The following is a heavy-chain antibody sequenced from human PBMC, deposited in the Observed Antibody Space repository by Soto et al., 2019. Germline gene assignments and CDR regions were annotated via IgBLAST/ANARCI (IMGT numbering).Heavy chain of an antibody. CDR2: ISYDGSNK. CDR1: GFTFSSYG. D-gene: IGHD6-13*01. Sequence: GGSLRLSCAASGFTFSSYGMHWVRQAPGKGLEWVAVISYDGSNKYYADSVKGRFTISRDNSKNTLYLQMNSLRAEDTAVYYCAKEKYSSSWYYFDYWGQGTLVTVSS. J-gene: IGHJ4*02. CDR3: AKEKYSSSWYYFDY. V-gene: IGHV3-30*18.